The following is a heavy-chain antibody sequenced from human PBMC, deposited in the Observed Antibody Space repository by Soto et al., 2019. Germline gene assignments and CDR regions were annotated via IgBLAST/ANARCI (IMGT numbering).Heavy chain of an antibody. CDR3: ARDGYSSGWYPYDY. V-gene: IGHV1-2*04. D-gene: IGHD6-19*01. Sequence: GASVKVSCKASGYTFTGYYMHWVRQAPGQGLEWMGWINPNSGGTNYAQKFQGWVTMTRDTSISTAYMELSRLRSDDTAVYYCARDGYSSGWYPYDYWGQGTLVTVSS. J-gene: IGHJ4*02. CDR2: INPNSGGT. CDR1: GYTFTGYY.